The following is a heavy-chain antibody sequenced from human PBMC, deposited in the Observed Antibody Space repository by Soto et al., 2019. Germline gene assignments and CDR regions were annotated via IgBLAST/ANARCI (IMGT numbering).Heavy chain of an antibody. CDR2: ISGSGGST. CDR1: GFTFSSYA. J-gene: IGHJ4*02. Sequence: GGSLRLSCAASGFTFSSYAMSWVRQAPGKGLEWVSAISGSGGSTYYADSVKGRFTISRDNSKNTLYLQMNSLRAEDTAVYYCAKSRNYDFWSGYRIYYFDYWGQGTLVTVSS. V-gene: IGHV3-23*01. D-gene: IGHD3-3*01. CDR3: AKSRNYDFWSGYRIYYFDY.